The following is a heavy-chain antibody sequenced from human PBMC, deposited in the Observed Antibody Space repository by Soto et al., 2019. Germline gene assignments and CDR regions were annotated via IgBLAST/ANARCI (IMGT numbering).Heavy chain of an antibody. CDR2: IYYSGST. J-gene: IGHJ6*02. D-gene: IGHD6-19*01. CDR1: GDSVGNGPYY. V-gene: IGHV4-61*01. Sequence: QVRLQESGPGLVKPSETLSLSCLVSGDSVGNGPYYWSWIRQSPGEGLEWIAYIYYSGSTNDNPSLERRVIISIDMSNNQFLLELRSVTAADAAVYFCARVGSSCYSAGCYYYYGLGVWGHGTTVAISS. CDR3: ARVGSSCYSAGCYYYYGLGV.